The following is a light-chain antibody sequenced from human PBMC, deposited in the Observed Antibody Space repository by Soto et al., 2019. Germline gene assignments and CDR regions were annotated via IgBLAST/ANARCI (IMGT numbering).Light chain of an antibody. CDR3: QQYGSSQST. Sequence: EIVLTQSPATLSLSPGERASLSCGASQIVTSSYLAWYQQKPGLAPRLLIYDASSRATGIPDRFSGSGSGTDFPLTISRLEPEDFAVYYCQQYGSSQSTFGQGTKLEIK. J-gene: IGKJ2*01. CDR2: DAS. V-gene: IGKV3D-20*01. CDR1: QIVTSSY.